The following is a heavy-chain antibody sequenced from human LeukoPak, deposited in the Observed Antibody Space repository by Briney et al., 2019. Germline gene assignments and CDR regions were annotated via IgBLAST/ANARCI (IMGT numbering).Heavy chain of an antibody. CDR1: GGSISSINYY. CDR3: ARDITMVRGVEIFSRFDP. CDR2: IYTSGST. Sequence: KPSETLSLTCTVSGGSISSINYYWSWIRQPAGKGLEWIGRIYTSGSTNYNPSLKSRVTMSVDTSKNQFSLKLSSVTAADTAVCYCARDITMVRGVEIFSRFDPWGQGTLVTVSS. J-gene: IGHJ5*02. D-gene: IGHD3-10*01. V-gene: IGHV4-61*02.